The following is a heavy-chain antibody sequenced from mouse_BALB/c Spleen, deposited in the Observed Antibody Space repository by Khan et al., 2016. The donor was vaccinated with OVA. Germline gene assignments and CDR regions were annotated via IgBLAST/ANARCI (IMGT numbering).Heavy chain of an antibody. J-gene: IGHJ2*01. Sequence: QIQLVQSGAELAKPGASVKMSCTASGYTFTPYWMHWIKQRPGQGLEWIGYINPTSGYTDYNQKFKDKATLTADKSSSTAYMQLSSLTSDDSAVYYCARDRIDYWGQGTALTVSS. CDR3: ARDRIDY. CDR2: INPTSGYT. CDR1: GYTFTPYW. V-gene: IGHV1-7*01.